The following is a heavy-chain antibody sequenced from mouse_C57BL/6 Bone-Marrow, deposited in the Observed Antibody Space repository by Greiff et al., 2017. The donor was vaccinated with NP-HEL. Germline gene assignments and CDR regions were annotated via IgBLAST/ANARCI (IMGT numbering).Heavy chain of an antibody. CDR3: ASRGTAQATDY. J-gene: IGHJ2*01. V-gene: IGHV1-19*01. Sequence: VQLQQSGPVLVKPGASVKMSCKASGYTFTDYYMNWVKQSHGKSLEWIGVINPYNGGTSYNQKFKGKATLTVDKSSSTAYMELNSLTSEDSAVYYCASRGTAQATDYWGQGTTLTVSS. CDR2: INPYNGGT. CDR1: GYTFTDYY. D-gene: IGHD3-2*02.